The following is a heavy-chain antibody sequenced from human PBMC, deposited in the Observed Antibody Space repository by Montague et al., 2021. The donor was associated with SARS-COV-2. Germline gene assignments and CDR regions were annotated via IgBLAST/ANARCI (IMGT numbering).Heavy chain of an antibody. V-gene: IGHV4-4*02. CDR1: GGSISSINW. D-gene: IGHD6-19*01. CDR2: IYHSGST. CDR3: ARTGYSSDWHSVDY. J-gene: IGHJ4*02. Sequence: SETLSLTCVVYGGSISSINWWSWVRQPPEKGLEWIGKIYHSGSTYYTPSLKSRVIISVDKSKNLFSLKLSSVTAADTAVYYCARTGYSSDWHSVDYWGQGTLVTVSS.